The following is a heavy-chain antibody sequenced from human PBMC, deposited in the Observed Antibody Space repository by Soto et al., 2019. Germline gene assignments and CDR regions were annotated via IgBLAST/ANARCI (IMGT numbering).Heavy chain of an antibody. Sequence: SETLSHTCPVSGVYVSSYYWSLLRQPPGKGLEWIGYIYYSGSTYYNPSLKSRVTISVDTSKNQFSLKLSSVTAADTAVYYCARRRGGIFAAFDIWGQGTMVTVSS. CDR2: IYYSGST. CDR1: GVYVSSYY. D-gene: IGHD1-1*01. J-gene: IGHJ3*02. CDR3: ARRRGGIFAAFDI. V-gene: IGHV4-59*04.